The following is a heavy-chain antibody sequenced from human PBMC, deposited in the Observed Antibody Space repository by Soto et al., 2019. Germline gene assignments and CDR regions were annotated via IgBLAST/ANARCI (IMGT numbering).Heavy chain of an antibody. CDR2: ISSSGSTI. CDR1: GFTFSSYE. V-gene: IGHV3-48*03. Sequence: EVQLVESGGGLVQPGGSLRLSCAASGFTFSSYEMNWVRQAPGKGLEWVSYISSSGSTIYYADPVKGRFTISRDNAKNSLYLQMNSLRAEDTAVYYCARGAGYGDLFDYWGQGTLVTVSS. J-gene: IGHJ4*02. D-gene: IGHD4-17*01. CDR3: ARGAGYGDLFDY.